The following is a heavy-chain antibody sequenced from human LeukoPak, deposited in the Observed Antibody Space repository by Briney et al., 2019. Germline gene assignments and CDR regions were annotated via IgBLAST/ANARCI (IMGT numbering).Heavy chain of an antibody. V-gene: IGHV4-34*01. D-gene: IGHD5-12*01. CDR2: INHSGST. CDR3: ARGVYSIVATRGRAYFDY. Sequence: SETLSLTCAVYGGSFSGYYWSWIRQPPGKGLEWIGEINHSGSTNYNPSLKSRVTTSVDTSKNQFSLKLSSVTAADTAVYYCARGVYSIVATRGRAYFDYWGQGTLVTVSS. CDR1: GGSFSGYY. J-gene: IGHJ4*02.